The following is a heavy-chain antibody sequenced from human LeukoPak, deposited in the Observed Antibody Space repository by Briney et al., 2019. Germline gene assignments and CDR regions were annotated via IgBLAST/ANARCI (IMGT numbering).Heavy chain of an antibody. J-gene: IGHJ4*02. CDR3: ASDPVEMATAYYFDY. CDR2: INGDGSST. Sequence: PGGSLRLSCAASGFTFSSYAMTWVRQAPGKGLVWVSRINGDGSSTSYADSVKGRITISRDNAKNTLYLQMNSLRAEDTAVYYCASDPVEMATAYYFDYWGQGTLVTVSS. D-gene: IGHD5-24*01. CDR1: GFTFSSYA. V-gene: IGHV3-74*01.